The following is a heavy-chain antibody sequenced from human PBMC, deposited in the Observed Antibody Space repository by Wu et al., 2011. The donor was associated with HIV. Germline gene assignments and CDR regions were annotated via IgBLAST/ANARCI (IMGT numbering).Heavy chain of an antibody. Sequence: QVQLVQSGAEVKKPGASVKVSCKTSGYTFTGYYIHWVRQAPGRGLEWMGWINPNSGGTNYAQGFQGRVPMTRDTSISTAYMELNRLTSDDTAIYYCARGSRTEANWDFWRFGPWGRGNPGHRLL. D-gene: IGHD3-3*01. CDR3: ARGSRTEANWDFWRFGP. CDR2: INPNSGGT. V-gene: IGHV1-2*02. CDR1: GYTFTGYY. J-gene: IGHJ5*02.